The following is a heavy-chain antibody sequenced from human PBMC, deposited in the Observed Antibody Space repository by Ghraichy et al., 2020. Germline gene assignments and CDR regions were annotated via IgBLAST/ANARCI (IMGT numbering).Heavy chain of an antibody. D-gene: IGHD6-19*01. CDR2: ISSSSSYI. Sequence: GGSLRLSCAASGFTFSSYSMNWVRQAPGKGLEWVSSISSSSSYIYYADSVKGRFTISRDNAKNSLYLQMNSLRAEDTAVYYCARDQQWSSNDAFDIWGQGTMVTVSS. J-gene: IGHJ3*02. V-gene: IGHV3-21*01. CDR3: ARDQQWSSNDAFDI. CDR1: GFTFSSYS.